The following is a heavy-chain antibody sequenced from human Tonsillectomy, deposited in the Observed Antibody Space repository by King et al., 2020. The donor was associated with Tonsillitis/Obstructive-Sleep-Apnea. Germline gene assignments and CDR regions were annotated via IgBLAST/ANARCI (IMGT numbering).Heavy chain of an antibody. CDR3: ARVPQDGTFVDY. CDR2: ISSRSNYI. Sequence: VKLVESGGGLVKPGGSLRLSCAASGFPFSSYSMNWVRQAPGKGLEWVSSISSRSNYIEYADSVKGRFTSSRDNARRSLYLQMNSLRADDTAVYYCARVPQDGTFVDYWGQGTLVTVSS. V-gene: IGHV3-21*01. J-gene: IGHJ4*02. CDR1: GFPFSSYS. D-gene: IGHD1-14*01.